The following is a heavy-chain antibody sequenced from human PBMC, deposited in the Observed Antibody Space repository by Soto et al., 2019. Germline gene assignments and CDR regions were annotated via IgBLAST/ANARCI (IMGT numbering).Heavy chain of an antibody. V-gene: IGHV1-69*13. CDR2: IIPIFGTA. CDR3: ARSGYCSSTSCYKSGYYYYGMDV. CDR1: GGTFSSYA. Sequence: SVKVSCKASGGTFSSYAISWVRQAPGQGLEWMGGIIPIFGTANYAHKFQGRVTSTADESTSTAYMELSSLRSEDTAVYYCARSGYCSSTSCYKSGYYYYGMDVWGQGTTVTVSS. J-gene: IGHJ6*02. D-gene: IGHD2-2*02.